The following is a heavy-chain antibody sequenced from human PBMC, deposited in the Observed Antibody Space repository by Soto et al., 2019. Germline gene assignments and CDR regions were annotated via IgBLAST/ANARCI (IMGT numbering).Heavy chain of an antibody. CDR2: IKSKTDGGTT. J-gene: IGHJ3*02. CDR3: TPEEGSGSYYAFDI. D-gene: IGHD3-10*01. Sequence: GESLKISCAASGFTFSNAWMSWVRQAPGKGLEWVGRIKSKTDGGTTDYAAPVKGRFTISRDDSKNTLYLQMNSLKTEDTAVYYCTPEEGSGSYYAFDIWGQGTMVTVSS. CDR1: GFTFSNAW. V-gene: IGHV3-15*01.